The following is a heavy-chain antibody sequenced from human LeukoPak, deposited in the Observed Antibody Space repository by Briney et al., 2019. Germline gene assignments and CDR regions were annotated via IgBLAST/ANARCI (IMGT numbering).Heavy chain of an antibody. CDR2: MNPNSGNT. Sequence: ASVKVSCKASGYTFTSYDINWVRQATGQGLEWMGWMNPNSGNTGYAQKFQGRVTMTRNTSISTAYMELSSLRSEDTAVYYCARGPPLRYFDWGYYYYYGMDVWGQGTTVTVSS. J-gene: IGHJ6*02. D-gene: IGHD3-9*01. CDR1: GYTFTSYD. CDR3: ARGPPLRYFDWGYYYYYGMDV. V-gene: IGHV1-8*01.